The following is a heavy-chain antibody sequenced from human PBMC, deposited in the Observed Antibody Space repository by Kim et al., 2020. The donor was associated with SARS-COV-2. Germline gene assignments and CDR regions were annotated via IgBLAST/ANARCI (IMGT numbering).Heavy chain of an antibody. D-gene: IGHD6-13*01. CDR3: ARHLRRIAAAGGLDY. J-gene: IGHJ4*02. Sequence: SLKSRVTISVDTSKNQFSLKLSSVTAADTAVYYCARHLRRIAAAGGLDYWGQGTLVTVSS. V-gene: IGHV4-39*01.